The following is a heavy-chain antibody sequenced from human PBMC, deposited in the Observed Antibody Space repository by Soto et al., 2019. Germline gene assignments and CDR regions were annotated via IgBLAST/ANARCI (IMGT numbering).Heavy chain of an antibody. CDR1: GFTFSSYA. Sequence: GGSLRLSCAASGFTFSSYAMSWVRQAPGKGLEWVSAISGSGGSTYYADSVKGRFTISRDNSKNTLYLQMNSLRAEDTAVYYCAIWAVAGPAYYYMDVWGKGTTVTVSS. CDR2: ISGSGGST. CDR3: AIWAVAGPAYYYMDV. D-gene: IGHD6-19*01. J-gene: IGHJ6*03. V-gene: IGHV3-23*01.